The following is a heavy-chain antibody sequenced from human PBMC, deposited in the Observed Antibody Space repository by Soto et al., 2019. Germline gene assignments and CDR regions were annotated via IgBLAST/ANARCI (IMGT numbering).Heavy chain of an antibody. J-gene: IGHJ4*02. CDR3: AEMAAKVDY. Sequence: LRLSCAASGFTFSSYGMHWVRQAPGKGLEWVAVISYDGSNKYYADSVKGRFTISRDNSKNTLYLQMNSLRAEDTAVYYCAEMAAKVDYWGQGTLVTVSS. CDR2: ISYDGSNK. D-gene: IGHD1-26*01. V-gene: IGHV3-30*03. CDR1: GFTFSSYG.